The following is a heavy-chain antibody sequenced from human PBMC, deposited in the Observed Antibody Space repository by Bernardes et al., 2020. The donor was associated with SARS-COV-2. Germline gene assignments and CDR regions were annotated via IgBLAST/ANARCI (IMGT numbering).Heavy chain of an antibody. Sequence: GGSLRLSCAASGFTFSSYAMSWVRQAPGKGLEWVSAISGSGGSTYYADSVKGRFTISRDNSKNTLYLQMNSLRAEDTAVYYCAKDPFPLTVTIHYFDYWGQGTLVTVSS. D-gene: IGHD4-17*01. CDR1: GFTFSSYA. V-gene: IGHV3-23*01. CDR2: ISGSGGST. J-gene: IGHJ4*02. CDR3: AKDPFPLTVTIHYFDY.